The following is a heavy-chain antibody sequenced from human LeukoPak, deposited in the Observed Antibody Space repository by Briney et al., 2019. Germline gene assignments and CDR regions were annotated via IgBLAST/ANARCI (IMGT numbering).Heavy chain of an antibody. CDR1: GGSFSGYY. D-gene: IGHD2-2*03. J-gene: IGHJ3*02. CDR3: ARTWMLDAFDI. V-gene: IGHV4-34*01. Sequence: SETLSLTCAVYGGSFSGYYWSWIRQPPGKGLEWIGEINHSGSTNYNPSLKSRVTISVDTSKNQFSLKLSSVTAADTAVYYCARTWMLDAFDIWGQGTMVTVSS. CDR2: INHSGST.